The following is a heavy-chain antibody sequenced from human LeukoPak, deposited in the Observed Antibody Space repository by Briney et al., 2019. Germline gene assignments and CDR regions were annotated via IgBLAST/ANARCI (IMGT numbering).Heavy chain of an antibody. V-gene: IGHV3-23*01. Sequence: PGGSLRLSCAASGFTISSYAMSWVRQAPGKGLEWVSAIGSRGSTYYTDSVKGRFTISRDNSKNTLYLRMNSLRAEDSAVYYCAKEPTGYFDYWGQGTLVTVSS. CDR1: GFTISSYA. CDR3: AKEPTGYFDY. J-gene: IGHJ4*02. D-gene: IGHD4-11*01. CDR2: IGSRGST.